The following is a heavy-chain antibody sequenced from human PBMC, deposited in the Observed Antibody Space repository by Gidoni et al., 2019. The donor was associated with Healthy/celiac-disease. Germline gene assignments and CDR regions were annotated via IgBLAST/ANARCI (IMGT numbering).Heavy chain of an antibody. Sequence: EVQLVESGGGLVEPGRSLRLSCAAPGFTFDDYDMNCVRHAPGKGREWVSGISGNSGSIGYADSVKSRFTISRDNAKNSLYLQMNSLRAEDTALYYCAKSPRYNWNSNWFDPWGQGTLVTVSS. CDR2: ISGNSGSI. D-gene: IGHD1-7*01. J-gene: IGHJ5*02. CDR1: GFTFDDYD. CDR3: AKSPRYNWNSNWFDP. V-gene: IGHV3-9*01.